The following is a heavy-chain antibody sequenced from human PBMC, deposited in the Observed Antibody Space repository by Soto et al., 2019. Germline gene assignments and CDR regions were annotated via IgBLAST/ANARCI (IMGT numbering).Heavy chain of an antibody. CDR2: IYHSGST. Sequence: SETLSLTCAVSGYSISSGYYWGWIRQPPGKGLEWIGSIYHSGSTYYNPSLKSRVTISVDRSKNQFSLKLSSVTAADTAVYYCARAPDYNWNYVFDYWGQGTLVTVSS. CDR1: GYSISSGYY. J-gene: IGHJ4*02. V-gene: IGHV4-38-2*01. D-gene: IGHD1-7*01. CDR3: ARAPDYNWNYVFDY.